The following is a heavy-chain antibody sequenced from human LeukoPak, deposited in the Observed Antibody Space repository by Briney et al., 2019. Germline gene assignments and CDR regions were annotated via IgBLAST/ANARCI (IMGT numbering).Heavy chain of an antibody. CDR1: GFTLSSYA. V-gene: IGHV3-30-3*01. CDR3: ARDPVPATARHFDY. CDR2: TSSNGNIK. J-gene: IGHJ4*02. Sequence: GGSLRLSCAASGFTLSSYAMHWVRQAPGKGLEWVAVTSSNGNIKYYADSAKGRFTISRDNSKNTLYLQMNSLRGEDTGVYYCARDPVPATARHFDYWGQGTLVTVSS. D-gene: IGHD1-1*01.